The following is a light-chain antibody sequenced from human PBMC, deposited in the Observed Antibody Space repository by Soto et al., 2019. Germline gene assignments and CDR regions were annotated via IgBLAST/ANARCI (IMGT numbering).Light chain of an antibody. J-gene: IGKJ1*01. Sequence: QMTQSPSSLSASVGDRVTITCRASQDISSFLAWYQQKPGGPPKLLIYEASTLQSGVPSRFSGSGSGADFTLTISSLQLEDVEIYYGQRYNDAPRSFGQGTRVEMK. V-gene: IGKV1-27*01. CDR3: QRYNDAPRS. CDR1: QDISSF. CDR2: EAS.